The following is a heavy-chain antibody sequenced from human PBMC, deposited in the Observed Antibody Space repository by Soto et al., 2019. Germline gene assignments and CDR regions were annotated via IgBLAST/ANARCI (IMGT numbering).Heavy chain of an antibody. CDR3: AGGPVFFDVLTGFFRYFQY. CDR2: ISDSGGNT. Sequence: GGSLRLSCEASGFTFRTYAMNWVRQAPGRGLEWVSGISDSGGNTYYADSVKGRFTISRDNSRNTLYLQMNSLRAEDTAVYYCAGGPVFFDVLTGFFRYFQYWGQGTVVTVSS. V-gene: IGHV3-23*01. CDR1: GFTFRTYA. D-gene: IGHD3-9*01. J-gene: IGHJ1*01.